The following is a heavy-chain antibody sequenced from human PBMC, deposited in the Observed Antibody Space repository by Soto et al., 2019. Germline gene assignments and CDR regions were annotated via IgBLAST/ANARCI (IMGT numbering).Heavy chain of an antibody. J-gene: IGHJ4*02. CDR1: GASMSNYY. CDR3: AGGRWLQLLINY. D-gene: IGHD5-12*01. Sequence: PSETLSLTCTVSGASMSNYYWSWIRQPPGKGLEWIGYVSYSGSTNYNPSLKSRVTISVDTSKSQLSLKLSSVTAADTAVYYCAGGRWLQLLINYWGQGTLVTVSS. V-gene: IGHV4-59*01. CDR2: VSYSGST.